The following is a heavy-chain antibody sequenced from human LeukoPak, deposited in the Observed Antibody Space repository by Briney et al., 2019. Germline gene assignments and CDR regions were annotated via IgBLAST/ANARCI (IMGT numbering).Heavy chain of an antibody. CDR2: INQDGSQK. Sequence: GGSLRLSCAASGFSFSNNWMSWVRQAPGKGLEWVANINQDGSQKYYVDSVKGRFTISRDNAKNSLYLQMDSLRADDAAVHYCARETVQASDIWGQGTMVTVSS. CDR3: ARETVQASDI. CDR1: GFSFSNNW. J-gene: IGHJ3*02. V-gene: IGHV3-7*01.